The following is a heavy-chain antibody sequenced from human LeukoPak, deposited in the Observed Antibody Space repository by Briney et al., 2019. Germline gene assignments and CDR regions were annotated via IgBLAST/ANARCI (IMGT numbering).Heavy chain of an antibody. J-gene: IGHJ4*02. CDR1: GFTLSGYY. Sequence: GGSLRLSCVGSGFTLSGYYMSWIRQAPGKGLEWVSYISSSSSYTNYADSVKGRFTISRDNAKNSLYLQMNSLRAEDTAVYYCAREKDYDILTGIDYWGQGTLVTAST. V-gene: IGHV3-11*05. CDR2: ISSSSSYT. D-gene: IGHD3-9*01. CDR3: AREKDYDILTGIDY.